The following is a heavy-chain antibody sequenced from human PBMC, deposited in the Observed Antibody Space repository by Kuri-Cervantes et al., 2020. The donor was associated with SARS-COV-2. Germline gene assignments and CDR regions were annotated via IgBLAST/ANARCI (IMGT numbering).Heavy chain of an antibody. CDR3: AHRGYYDSSGSLDY. J-gene: IGHJ4*02. V-gene: IGHV2-5*02. Sequence: SGPTLVKPTQTLTLTCTFSGFSLSTSGVGVGWIRQPPGKALEWLALIYWDDDKRYSPSLKSRLTITKDTSKNQVVLTMTNMDPADTATYYCAHRGYYDSSGSLDYWGQGTLVTVSS. CDR1: GFSLSTSGVG. D-gene: IGHD3-22*01. CDR2: IYWDDDK.